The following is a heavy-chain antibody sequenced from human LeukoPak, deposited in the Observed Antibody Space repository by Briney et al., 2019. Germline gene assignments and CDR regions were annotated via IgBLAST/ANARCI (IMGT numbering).Heavy chain of an antibody. V-gene: IGHV3-48*01. CDR3: ARDFRSSSWYIGDY. J-gene: IGHJ4*02. Sequence: GGSLRLSCAASGFTFSSYSMNWVRLAPGKGLEWISYISAGGTPVYYADSVEGRFTVSRDNEKNSLYLQLNSLSADDTAVYYCARDFRSSSWYIGDYWGQGAQVTVSP. CDR1: GFTFSSYS. CDR2: ISAGGTPV. D-gene: IGHD6-13*01.